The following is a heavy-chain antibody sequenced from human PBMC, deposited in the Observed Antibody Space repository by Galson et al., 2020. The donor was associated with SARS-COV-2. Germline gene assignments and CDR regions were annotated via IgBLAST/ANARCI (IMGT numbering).Heavy chain of an antibody. Sequence: SETLSLTCAVYTGSFSGYYWSRIRQPPGKGLEWIGEINHSGSTNYNPSLKSRVTISVDTSKNQFSLKLRSVTAADTAVYYCARGTGLRGSYPEHWGQGSLVTVSS. CDR3: ARGTGLRGSYPEH. CDR1: TGSFSGYY. D-gene: IGHD1-26*01. CDR2: INHSGST. V-gene: IGHV4-34*01. J-gene: IGHJ4*02.